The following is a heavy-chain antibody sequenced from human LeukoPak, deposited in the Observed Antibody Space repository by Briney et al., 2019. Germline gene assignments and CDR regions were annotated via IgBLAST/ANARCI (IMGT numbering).Heavy chain of an antibody. CDR1: GGSISSGSYY. J-gene: IGHJ5*02. V-gene: IGHV4-61*02. D-gene: IGHD4-17*01. CDR2: MDTSGST. Sequence: SGTLSLTCTVSGGSISSGSYYWSWIRQPAGKGLEWIGRMDTSGSTNYNPSLKSRATISPDTSKNQFSLKLSSVTAADTAVYYCARVGVYGDYGNWFDPWGQGTLVTVSS. CDR3: ARVGVYGDYGNWFDP.